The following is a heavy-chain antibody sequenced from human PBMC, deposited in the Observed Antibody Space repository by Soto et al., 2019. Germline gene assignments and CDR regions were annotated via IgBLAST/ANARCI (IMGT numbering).Heavy chain of an antibody. Sequence: GGSLRLSCAASGFTVSNYWMNWVRQAPGKGLVWVLHIKNDGTTSYADSVEGRFTVSRDDAKNSFYLQMSSLRADDTAVYYCAKDRGEEGLKFLEWFGGMDVWGHGTTVTVSS. V-gene: IGHV3-74*01. CDR1: GFTVSNYW. J-gene: IGHJ6*02. CDR2: IKNDGTT. CDR3: AKDRGEEGLKFLEWFGGMDV. D-gene: IGHD3-3*01.